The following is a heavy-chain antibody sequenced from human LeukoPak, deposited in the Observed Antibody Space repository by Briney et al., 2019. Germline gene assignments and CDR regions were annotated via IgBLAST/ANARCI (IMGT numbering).Heavy chain of an antibody. J-gene: IGHJ6*02. V-gene: IGHV1-3*01. Sequence: ASVKVSCKASGYTFGNHGTHWVRQAPGQGLEWMGWINAGEGKTKYLQKFQDRVTITRVTSASTAYMELNSLRSEDTAVYYCARGSGWSDYYGMDVWGQGTTVIVSS. CDR1: GYTFGNHG. CDR2: INAGEGKT. D-gene: IGHD6-19*01. CDR3: ARGSGWSDYYGMDV.